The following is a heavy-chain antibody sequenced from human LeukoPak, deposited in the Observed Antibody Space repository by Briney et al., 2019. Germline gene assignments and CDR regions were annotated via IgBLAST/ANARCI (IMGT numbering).Heavy chain of an antibody. V-gene: IGHV3-7*01. CDR2: IKQDGSEK. CDR1: GLHFSGTA. Sequence: GGSLRLSCAASGLHFSGTAMSWVRQAPGKGLEWVANIKQDGSEKYYVDSVKGRFTISRDNAKNSLYLQMNSLRAEDTAVYYCANGDGFDYWGQGTLVTVSS. CDR3: ANGDGFDY. J-gene: IGHJ4*02. D-gene: IGHD5-24*01.